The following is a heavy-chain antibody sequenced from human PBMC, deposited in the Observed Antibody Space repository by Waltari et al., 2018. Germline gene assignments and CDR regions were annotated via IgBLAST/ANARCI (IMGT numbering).Heavy chain of an antibody. CDR3: ATNDGWSPGGNY. CDR1: GFTFNTYW. V-gene: IGHV3-7*01. Sequence: EVQLVESGGGLVQPGGSLRLSCAASGFTFNTYWMKWIRQAPGKGLEWVANINPDGSQKFYVDSVKGRFTVSRDNAQNSLYLQMNNLRAEDTAVYYCATNDGWSPGGNYWGQGTLVTVSS. D-gene: IGHD6-19*01. J-gene: IGHJ4*02. CDR2: INPDGSQK.